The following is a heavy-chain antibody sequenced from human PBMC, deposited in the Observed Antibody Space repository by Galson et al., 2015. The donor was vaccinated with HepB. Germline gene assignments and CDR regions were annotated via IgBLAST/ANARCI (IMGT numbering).Heavy chain of an antibody. J-gene: IGHJ4*02. V-gene: IGHV3-66*01. CDR3: ATDSPGGGSSNFN. D-gene: IGHD2-2*01. CDR1: GFTVSSNY. Sequence: SLRLSCAASGFTVSSNYMSWVRQAPGKGLEWVSHIYSGGRTDYTDSVKGRFTISGDNSKNTLYLQMNSLRVEDTAVYYCATDSPGGGSSNFNWGQGTLVTVSS. CDR2: IYSGGRT.